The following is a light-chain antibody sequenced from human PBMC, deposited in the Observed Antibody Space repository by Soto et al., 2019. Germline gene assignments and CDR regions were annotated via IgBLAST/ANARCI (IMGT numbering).Light chain of an antibody. Sequence: IQMTQSPSSLSASVGDRVTITCRASQSISRYLTWCKQRPGKAPKLLSYAASTLQSEVPSRFTGSGSGTEFTLTISSLQPEDFATYYCQQTYSIPYTFGQGTKVDIK. J-gene: IGKJ2*01. CDR2: AAS. CDR1: QSISRY. CDR3: QQTYSIPYT. V-gene: IGKV1-39*01.